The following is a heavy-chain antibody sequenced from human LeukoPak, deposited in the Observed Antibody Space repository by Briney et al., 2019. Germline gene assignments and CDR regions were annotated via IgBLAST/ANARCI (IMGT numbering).Heavy chain of an antibody. Sequence: GGSLRLSCAASGFTFSSYSMNWVRQAPGKGLEWVSSISSSSSYIYYADSVKGRFTISRDNAKNSLYLQMNSLRAEDTAVYYCARVATGVTTTVWGQRTLVTVSS. CDR2: ISSSSSYI. V-gene: IGHV3-21*01. CDR3: ARVATGVTTTV. D-gene: IGHD4-17*01. CDR1: GFTFSSYS. J-gene: IGHJ4*02.